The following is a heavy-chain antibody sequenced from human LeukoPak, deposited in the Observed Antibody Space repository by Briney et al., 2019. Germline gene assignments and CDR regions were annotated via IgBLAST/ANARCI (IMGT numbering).Heavy chain of an antibody. D-gene: IGHD4-11*01. CDR3: ARDTLTVTTYYFDY. Sequence: AGGSLRLSCAASGFTFSSYAMHWVRQAPGKGLEWVAVISYDGSNKYYADSVKGRFTISRDNSKNTLYLQMNSLRAEDTAVYYCARDTLTVTTYYFDYWGQGTLVTVSS. CDR2: ISYDGSNK. V-gene: IGHV3-30-3*01. CDR1: GFTFSSYA. J-gene: IGHJ4*02.